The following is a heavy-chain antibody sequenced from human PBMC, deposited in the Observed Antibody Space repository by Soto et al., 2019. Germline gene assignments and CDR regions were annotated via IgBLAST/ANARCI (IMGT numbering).Heavy chain of an antibody. CDR2: IYYSGTT. V-gene: IGHV4-59*08. CDR3: ARHSAGDYSTSWYVNHFDH. CDR1: GGSISDYY. Sequence: PSETLSLTCTVSGGSISDYYWSWIRQPPGKGLEWIGYIYYSGTTNYSPSLKSRVTISVDTSKNQFSLELSSVTAADTAVYYCARHSAGDYSTSWYVNHFDHWGQGTLVTVSS. J-gene: IGHJ4*02. D-gene: IGHD6-13*01.